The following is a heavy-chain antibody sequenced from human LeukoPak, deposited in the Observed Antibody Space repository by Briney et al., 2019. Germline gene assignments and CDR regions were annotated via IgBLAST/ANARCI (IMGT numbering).Heavy chain of an antibody. J-gene: IGHJ6*02. V-gene: IGHV3-30*03. CDR3: AIDRRYDDYVWGGNSVLCFYSMDV. Sequence: TGPSLRLSCAASGFTLRNYAIQWVGQAPGKGVEWVAGMSYDTKNKHYADSGKGRFNISRDNSKTALYLQMNSLRVEDPAVYYCAIDRRYDDYVWGGNSVLCFYSMDVCGQGTTVTVSS. CDR2: MSYDTKNK. D-gene: IGHD3-16*01. CDR1: GFTLRNYA.